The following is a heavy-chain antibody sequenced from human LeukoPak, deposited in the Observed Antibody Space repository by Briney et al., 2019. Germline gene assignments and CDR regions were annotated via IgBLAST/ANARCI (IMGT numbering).Heavy chain of an antibody. CDR1: GGSISSYY. CDR3: ARGVVAATPKGDWFDP. J-gene: IGHJ5*02. D-gene: IGHD2-15*01. V-gene: IGHV4-59*01. Sequence: PSETLSLTCTVSGGSISSYYWSWIRQPPGKGLEWIGYIYYSGSTNYNPSLKSRVTISVDTSKNQLSLKLSSVTAADTAVYYCARGVVAATPKGDWFDPWGRGTLVIVSS. CDR2: IYYSGST.